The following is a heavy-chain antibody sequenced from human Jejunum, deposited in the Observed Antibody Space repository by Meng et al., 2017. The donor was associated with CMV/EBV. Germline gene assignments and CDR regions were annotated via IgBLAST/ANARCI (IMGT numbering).Heavy chain of an antibody. CDR1: FN. Sequence: FNIHWVRQAPGPGLEWMGWINPNSGGTNYAQKFQGRVTMTSDTSITTAYMELSRLTSDDTAVYYCARVCDLYDSSGYYYERSLDKWGQGTLVTVSS. D-gene: IGHD3-22*01. V-gene: IGHV1-2*02. J-gene: IGHJ4*02. CDR2: INPNSGGT. CDR3: ARVCDLYDSSGYYYERSLDK.